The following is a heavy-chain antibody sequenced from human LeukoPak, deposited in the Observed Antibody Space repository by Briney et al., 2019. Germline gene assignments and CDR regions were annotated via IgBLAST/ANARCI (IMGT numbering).Heavy chain of an antibody. D-gene: IGHD3-16*01. CDR3: ARKGKLGDAFDI. CDR1: GDSISSGSYY. CDR2: VYTSGST. J-gene: IGHJ3*02. Sequence: PSETLSLTCTVSGDSISSGSYYWSWIRQPAGKGLEWIGRVYTSGSTNYNPSLKSRVTMSIDTSKNQFSLRLNSVTAADTAVYYCARKGKLGDAFDIWGQGTMVTVSS. V-gene: IGHV4-61*02.